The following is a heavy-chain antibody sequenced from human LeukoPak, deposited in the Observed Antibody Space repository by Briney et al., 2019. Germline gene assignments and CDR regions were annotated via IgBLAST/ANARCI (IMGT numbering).Heavy chain of an antibody. CDR2: ISGSGGST. D-gene: IGHD3-22*01. V-gene: IGHV3-23*01. Sequence: GGSLRLSCAASGFTFSSYAMSWVRQPPGKGLAWVSAISGSGGSTYFADSVQGRFTISRDNSKNTLYLQMNSLRAEDTAVYYCAKEQSITMIVVSMGAFDIWGQGTMVTVSS. CDR3: AKEQSITMIVVSMGAFDI. CDR1: GFTFSSYA. J-gene: IGHJ3*02.